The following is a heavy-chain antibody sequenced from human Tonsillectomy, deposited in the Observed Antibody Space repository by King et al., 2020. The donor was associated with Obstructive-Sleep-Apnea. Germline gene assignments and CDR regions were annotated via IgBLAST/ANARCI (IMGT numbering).Heavy chain of an antibody. D-gene: IGHD3-10*01. J-gene: IGHJ4*02. CDR3: ARDLADYGSGSYYLTFHFDY. CDR2: IYYSGST. Sequence: QLQESGPGLVKPSETLSLTCTVSGGSISSSSYYWGWIRQPPGKGLEWIGSIYYSGSTYYNPSLQSRVTISVDTSKNQFSLKLGSVTAADTAVYYCARDLADYGSGSYYLTFHFDYWGQGTLVTVSS. V-gene: IGHV4-39*07. CDR1: GGSISSSSYY.